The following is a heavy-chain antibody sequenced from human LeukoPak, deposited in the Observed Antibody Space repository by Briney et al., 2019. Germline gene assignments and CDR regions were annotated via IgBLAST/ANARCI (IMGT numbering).Heavy chain of an antibody. V-gene: IGHV3-21*01. D-gene: IGHD6-13*01. J-gene: IGHJ6*02. CDR2: ISSSSSYI. Sequence: PGGSLRLSCAASGFTFSSYSMNWVRQAPGKGLEWVSSISSSSSYIYYADSVKGRFTISRDNAKNSLYLQMNSLRAEDTAVYYCAREGPAGTRYYGMDVWGQGTTVTVSS. CDR3: AREGPAGTRYYGMDV. CDR1: GFTFSSYS.